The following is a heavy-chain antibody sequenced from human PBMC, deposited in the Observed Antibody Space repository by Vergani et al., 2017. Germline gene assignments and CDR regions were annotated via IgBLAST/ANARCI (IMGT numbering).Heavy chain of an antibody. V-gene: IGHV3-11*06. CDR3: ARNSQDQLLYRYFDY. Sequence: VQLVESGGGLVKPGGSLRLSCAASGFTFSDYYMSWIRQAPGKGLEWVSYISSSSSYTNYADSVKGRFTISRDNAKNSLYLQMNSLRAEDTAVYYCARNSQDQLLYRYFDYWGQGTLVTVSS. CDR2: ISSSSSYT. J-gene: IGHJ4*02. D-gene: IGHD2-2*02. CDR1: GFTFSDYY.